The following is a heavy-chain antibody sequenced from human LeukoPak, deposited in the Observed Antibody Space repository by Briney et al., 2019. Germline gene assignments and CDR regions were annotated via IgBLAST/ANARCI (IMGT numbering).Heavy chain of an antibody. CDR2: ISYDGSNK. J-gene: IGHJ4*02. D-gene: IGHD3-10*01. Sequence: GRSLRLSCAASGFTFSSYAMLWVRQAPGKGLEWVAVISYDGSNKYYADSVKGRFTISRDNSKNTLYLQMNSLRAEDTAVYYCARELYGSGSYYFDYWGQGTLVTVSS. CDR3: ARELYGSGSYYFDY. CDR1: GFTFSSYA. V-gene: IGHV3-30-3*01.